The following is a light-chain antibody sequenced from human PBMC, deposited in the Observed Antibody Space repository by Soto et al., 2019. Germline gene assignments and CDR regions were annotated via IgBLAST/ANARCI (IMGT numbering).Light chain of an antibody. CDR3: MQGTHWPIT. Sequence: DIQMTQSPSSLSASVEDRFIITCRASQSISNHLNWYQQKPGKAPKLLIFAASSLQSGVPARFSGSGSGTDFALKISRVEAEDVGVYYCMQGTHWPITFGQGTRLEIK. V-gene: IGKV1-39*01. CDR2: AAS. J-gene: IGKJ5*01. CDR1: QSISNH.